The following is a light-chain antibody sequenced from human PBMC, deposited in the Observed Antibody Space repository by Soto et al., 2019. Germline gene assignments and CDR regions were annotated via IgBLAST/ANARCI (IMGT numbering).Light chain of an antibody. J-gene: IGKJ5*01. CDR3: MQSTQLPPT. V-gene: IGKV2D-29*02. Sequence: VMTQTPLSLSVAPGQPASSSCKSSQSLLHITGETFLFWYLQKPGQSPQLLIYEVSTRVSGVPDRFSGSGSGTDFTLEISRVETDDVGIYYCMQSTQLPPTFGQGTRLEIK. CDR2: EVS. CDR1: QSLLHITGETF.